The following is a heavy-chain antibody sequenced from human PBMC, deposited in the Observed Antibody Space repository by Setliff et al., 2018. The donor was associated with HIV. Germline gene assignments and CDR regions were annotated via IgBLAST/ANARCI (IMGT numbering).Heavy chain of an antibody. V-gene: IGHV7-4-1*02. CDR2: INTNTGNP. CDR3: ASYSGYDSWYFDL. D-gene: IGHD5-12*01. Sequence: GASVKVSCKASGYTFSDYGISWVRQAPGQGLEWMGWINTNTGNPTYAQGFTGRFVFSLDTSVSTAYLQISSLKAEDTAVYYCASYSGYDSWYFDLWGRGTLVTVSS. CDR1: GYTFSDYG. J-gene: IGHJ2*01.